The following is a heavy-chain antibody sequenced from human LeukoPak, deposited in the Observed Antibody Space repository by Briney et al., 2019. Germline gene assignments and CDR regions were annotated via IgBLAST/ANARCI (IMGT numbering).Heavy chain of an antibody. V-gene: IGHV1-46*01. Sequence: ASVKVSCKASGYTFTSYYMHWVRQAPGQGLEWMGIINPSGGSTSYAQKFQGGVTMTRDMSTSTVYMELSSLRSEDTAVYYCARGEVMWFGELLSPMDVWGKGTTVTVSS. CDR1: GYTFTSYY. CDR2: INPSGGST. J-gene: IGHJ6*03. CDR3: ARGEVMWFGELLSPMDV. D-gene: IGHD3-10*01.